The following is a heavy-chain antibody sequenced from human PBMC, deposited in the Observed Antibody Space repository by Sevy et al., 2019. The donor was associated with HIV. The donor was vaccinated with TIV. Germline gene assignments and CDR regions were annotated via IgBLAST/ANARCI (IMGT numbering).Heavy chain of an antibody. CDR2: IWYDGSNK. CDR1: GFTFSSYG. CDR3: ARGPRGYCTNGVCYGVYFDY. D-gene: IGHD2-8*01. J-gene: IGHJ4*02. V-gene: IGHV3-33*01. Sequence: GGSLRLSCAASGFTFSSYGMHWVRQAPGKGLEWVAVIWYDGSNKYYADSVKGRFTISRDNSKNTLYLQKNSLRAEDTAVYYCARGPRGYCTNGVCYGVYFDYWGQGTLVTVSS.